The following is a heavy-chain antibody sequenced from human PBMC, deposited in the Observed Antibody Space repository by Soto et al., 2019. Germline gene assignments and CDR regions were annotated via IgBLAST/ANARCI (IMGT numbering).Heavy chain of an antibody. V-gene: IGHV5-51*01. D-gene: IGHD2-15*01. CDR2: IYPGDSDT. CDR3: ARHARTGYCSGGSCYSDYYYYYMDV. CDR1: GYSFTSYW. Sequence: PGESLKISCKGSGYSFTSYWIGWVRQMPGKCLEWMGIIYPGDSDTRYSPSFQGQVTISADKSISTAYLQWSSLKASDTAMYYCARHARTGYCSGGSCYSDYYYYYMDVWGKGTTVTVSS. J-gene: IGHJ6*03.